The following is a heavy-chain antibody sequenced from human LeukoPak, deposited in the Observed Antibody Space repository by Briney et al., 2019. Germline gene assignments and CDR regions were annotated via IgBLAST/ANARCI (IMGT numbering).Heavy chain of an antibody. D-gene: IGHD1-26*01. CDR3: ARGRRGTPQEGFDP. CDR2: INPDSGGT. CDR1: GYTFTGYY. Sequence: GASVKVSCKASGYTFTGYYMHWVRQAPGQGLEWMGWINPDSGGTNYAQKFQGRVTMTRDTSISTAYMELSRLRSDDTAVYYCARGRRGTPQEGFDPWGQGTLVTVSS. V-gene: IGHV1-2*02. J-gene: IGHJ5*02.